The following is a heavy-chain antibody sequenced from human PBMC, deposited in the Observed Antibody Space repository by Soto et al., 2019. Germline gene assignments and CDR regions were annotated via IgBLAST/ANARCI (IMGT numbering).Heavy chain of an antibody. CDR2: IYVTGAV. Sequence: PSETLSLTCTVSGGSISSYYWSWIRQVPGKGLEWIGHIYVTGAVDYNPSLRDRITISQDTSERQFSLNLRLVTAADTAVYYCARLRIATNNYKWFDPWDQGTLVTVSS. J-gene: IGHJ5*02. CDR1: GGSISSYY. V-gene: IGHV4-59*06. D-gene: IGHD2-21*01. CDR3: ARLRIATNNYKWFDP.